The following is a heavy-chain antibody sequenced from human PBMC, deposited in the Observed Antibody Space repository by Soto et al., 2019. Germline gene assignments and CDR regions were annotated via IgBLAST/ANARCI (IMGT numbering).Heavy chain of an antibody. CDR2: IYYSGST. V-gene: IGHV4-59*08. D-gene: IGHD3-10*01. Sequence: SETLSLTCTVSGVSISSYYWSWIRQPPGKGLEWIGYIYYSGSTNYNPSLKSRVTISVDTSKNQFSLKLNSMTAADTAVYYCARHNYGSGSTYYDYCGQGTLVTVSS. CDR1: GVSISSYY. CDR3: ARHNYGSGSTYYDY. J-gene: IGHJ4*02.